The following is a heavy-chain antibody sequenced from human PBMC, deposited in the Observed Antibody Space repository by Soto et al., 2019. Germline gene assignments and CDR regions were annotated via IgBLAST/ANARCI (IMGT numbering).Heavy chain of an antibody. Sequence: PGESLKISCKGSGYSFTSYWIGWVRQMPGKGLEWMGIIYPGDSDTRYSPSFQGQVTISADKSISTAYLQWSSLKASDTAMYYCARHSIQLGGDFWSGYAGFYYYYYGMDVWGQGTTVTVSS. CDR1: GYSFTSYW. CDR3: ARHSIQLGGDFWSGYAGFYYYYYGMDV. V-gene: IGHV5-51*01. CDR2: IYPGDSDT. D-gene: IGHD3-3*01. J-gene: IGHJ6*02.